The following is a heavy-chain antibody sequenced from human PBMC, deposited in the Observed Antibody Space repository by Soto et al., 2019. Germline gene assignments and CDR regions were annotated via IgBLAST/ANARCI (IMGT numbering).Heavy chain of an antibody. J-gene: IGHJ4*02. Sequence: GGSLRLSCTASGFTFGDYAMSWFRQAPGKGLEWVGFIRSKAYGGTTEYAASVKGRFTISRDDSKSIAYLQMNSLKTEDTAVYYCTRAPRQDILWGYCSSTSCKADDYWGQGTLVTVSS. CDR2: IRSKAYGGTT. CDR3: TRAPRQDILWGYCSSTSCKADDY. CDR1: GFTFGDYA. D-gene: IGHD2-2*01. V-gene: IGHV3-49*03.